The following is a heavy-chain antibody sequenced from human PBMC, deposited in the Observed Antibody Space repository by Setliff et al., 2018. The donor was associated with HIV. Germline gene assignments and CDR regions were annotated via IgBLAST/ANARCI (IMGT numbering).Heavy chain of an antibody. CDR1: NGSFSEYY. CDR2: ISHGGRS. Sequence: SETLSLTCAVYNGSFSEYYWTWVRQPPGKELEWIGEISHGGRSTYNPSLKSRVAISVDTSKNQFSLKLNTVTASDSAVYYCARYRSKLDWFAPWGQGALVTVSS. J-gene: IGHJ5*02. V-gene: IGHV4-34*01. D-gene: IGHD1-26*01. CDR3: ARYRSKLDWFAP.